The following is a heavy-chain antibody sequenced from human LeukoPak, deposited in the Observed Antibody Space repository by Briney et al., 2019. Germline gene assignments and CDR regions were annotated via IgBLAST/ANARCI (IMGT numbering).Heavy chain of an antibody. V-gene: IGHV4-4*07. CDR2: IYTSGST. J-gene: IGHJ4*02. D-gene: IGHD3-10*01. Sequence: PSETLSLTCTVSGGSISSYYWGWIRQPAGKGLEWIGRIYTSGSTNYNPSLKSRVTMSVDTSKNQFSLKLSSVTAADTAVYYCARGPSYYGSGTPFRDYFDYWGQGTLVTVSS. CDR3: ARGPSYYGSGTPFRDYFDY. CDR1: GGSISSYY.